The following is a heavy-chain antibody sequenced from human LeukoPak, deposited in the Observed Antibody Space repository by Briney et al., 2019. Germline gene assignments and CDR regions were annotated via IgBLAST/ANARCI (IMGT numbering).Heavy chain of an antibody. D-gene: IGHD4-23*01. J-gene: IGHJ4*02. Sequence: PGGSLRLSCAASGFTFSSYAMSWVRQAPGKGLEWVSAISGSGGSTYYADSVKGRFTISRDNSKNTLYLQMNSLRAEDTAVYYCAKDDLPWVTVAPLDYWGQGTLVTVSS. CDR1: GFTFSSYA. CDR3: AKDDLPWVTVAPLDY. V-gene: IGHV3-23*01. CDR2: ISGSGGST.